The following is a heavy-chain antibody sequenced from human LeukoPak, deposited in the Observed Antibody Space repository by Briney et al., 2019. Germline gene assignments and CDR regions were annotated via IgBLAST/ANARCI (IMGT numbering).Heavy chain of an antibody. V-gene: IGHV1-18*01. D-gene: IGHD3-22*01. CDR3: ARDLDPYYYDSSGYFINWFDP. J-gene: IGHJ5*02. CDR2: ISAYNGNT. CDR1: GYTFTSYG. Sequence: GASVKVSCKASGYTFTSYGISWVRQAPGQGLEWMGWISAYNGNTNYAQKLQGRVTITTDTSTSTAYMELRSLRSDDTAVYYCARDLDPYYYDSSGYFINWFDPWGQGTLVTVSS.